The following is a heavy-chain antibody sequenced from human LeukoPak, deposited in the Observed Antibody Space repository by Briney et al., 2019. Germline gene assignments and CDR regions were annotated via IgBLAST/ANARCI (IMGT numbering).Heavy chain of an antibody. CDR2: IKQDGSEK. V-gene: IGHV3-7*03. Sequence: GGSLRLSCAASGFTFSRYWMSWVRQAPGKGLEWVANIKQDGSEKYYVDSVKGRFTISRDNAKNSLYLQMNSLRAEDTAVYYCANNLYYYDSSGYSIFDYWGQGTLVTVSS. CDR1: GFTFSRYW. CDR3: ANNLYYYDSSGYSIFDY. J-gene: IGHJ4*02. D-gene: IGHD3-22*01.